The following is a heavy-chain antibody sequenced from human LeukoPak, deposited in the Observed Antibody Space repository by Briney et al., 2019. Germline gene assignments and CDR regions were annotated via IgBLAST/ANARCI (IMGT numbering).Heavy chain of an antibody. V-gene: IGHV4-59*08. CDR1: GGSISSYY. D-gene: IGHD6-19*01. Sequence: PSETLSLTCTVSGGSISSYYWSWIRQPPGKGLEWIGYIYYSGSTNYNPSLKSRVTISVDTSKNQFSLELSSVTAADTAVYYCAXXXXXXXSGWTDFDYWGQGTLVTVSS. J-gene: IGHJ4*02. CDR2: IYYSGST. CDR3: AXXXXXXXSGWTDFDY.